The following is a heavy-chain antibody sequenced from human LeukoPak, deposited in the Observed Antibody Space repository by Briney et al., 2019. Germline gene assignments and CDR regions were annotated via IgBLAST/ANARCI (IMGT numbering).Heavy chain of an antibody. D-gene: IGHD2-2*02. Sequence: GASVKVSCKASGYTFTSYGISWVRQAPGQGLEWMGWISAYNGNTNYAQKLQGRVTMTTDTSTSTAYMELRSLRSDDTAVYYCARDSVPATAIPGLWDYWGQGTLVTVSS. CDR3: ARDSVPATAIPGLWDY. CDR1: GYTFTSYG. V-gene: IGHV1-18*01. J-gene: IGHJ4*02. CDR2: ISAYNGNT.